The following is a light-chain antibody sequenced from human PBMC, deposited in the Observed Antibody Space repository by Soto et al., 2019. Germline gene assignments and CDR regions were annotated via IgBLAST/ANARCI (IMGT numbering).Light chain of an antibody. Sequence: SSLSASVGDRVTLTCRASETITTFLNWYQQKPGKAPQLLIYAGSTLQSGVPSRFRGSGSGTDFTLTISSLQPEDFATYYCQQSYSYPRTFGQGTKVDIK. V-gene: IGKV1-39*01. CDR2: AGS. CDR1: ETITTF. J-gene: IGKJ1*01. CDR3: QQSYSYPRT.